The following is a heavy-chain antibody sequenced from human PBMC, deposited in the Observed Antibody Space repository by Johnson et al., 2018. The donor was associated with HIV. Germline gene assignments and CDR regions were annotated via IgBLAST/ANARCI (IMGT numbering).Heavy chain of an antibody. J-gene: IGHJ3*02. CDR3: ARDRGLDAFDI. Sequence: VQLVESGGGLVKPGGSLRLSCAASGFTFSDYYMSWVRQAPGKGLEWVSVISGSGGSTYYADSVKGRFTISRDNSKNTLYLQMNSLRAEDTAVYYCARDRGLDAFDIWGQGTMVTVSS. V-gene: IGHV3-23*04. D-gene: IGHD3-10*01. CDR2: ISGSGGST. CDR1: GFTFSDYY.